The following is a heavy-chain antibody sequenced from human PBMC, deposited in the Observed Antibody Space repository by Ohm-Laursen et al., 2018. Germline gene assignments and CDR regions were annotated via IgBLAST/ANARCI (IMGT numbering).Heavy chain of an antibody. V-gene: IGHV3-11*01. CDR2: ITSGGGII. D-gene: IGHD6-13*01. J-gene: IGHJ4*02. CDR1: GFTFIDYD. Sequence: LRLSCTASGFTFIDYDMSWIRQTPGKGLEWLSYITSGGGIIYSADSVKGRFTISRDNDEDTLYLQMNSLRAEDTAIYYCARIDSSSWQPIDYWGQGTLVTVSS. CDR3: ARIDSSSWQPIDY.